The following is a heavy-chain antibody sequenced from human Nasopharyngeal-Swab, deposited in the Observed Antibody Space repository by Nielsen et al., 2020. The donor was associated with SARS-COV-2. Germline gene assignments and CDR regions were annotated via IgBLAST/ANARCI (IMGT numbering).Heavy chain of an antibody. J-gene: IGHJ4*02. D-gene: IGHD3-22*01. CDR3: AKAGGITMIVVVRRYYFDY. CDR1: GLTVSSTY. V-gene: IGHV3-53*01. Sequence: GESLKISCAVSGLTVSSTYMSWVRQAPGKGLEWVSVTEIGGTTHYADSVKGRFSISRDNSKNTLYLQMNSLRAEDTAVYYCAKAGGITMIVVVRRYYFDYWGQGTLVTVSS. CDR2: TEIGGTT.